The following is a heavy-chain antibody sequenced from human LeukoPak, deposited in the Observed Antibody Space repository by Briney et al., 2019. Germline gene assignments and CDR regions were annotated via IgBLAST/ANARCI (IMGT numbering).Heavy chain of an antibody. CDR1: GGSISSYY. Sequence: KPSETLSLTCTVSGGSISSYYWSWIRQPPGKGLEWIGYIYYSGSTNYNPSLKSRVTISVDTSKNQFSLKLSSVTAADTAVYYCASSVYCGGDCERDWFDPWGQGTLVTVSS. CDR3: ASSVYCGGDCERDWFDP. J-gene: IGHJ5*02. D-gene: IGHD2-21*02. CDR2: IYYSGST. V-gene: IGHV4-59*01.